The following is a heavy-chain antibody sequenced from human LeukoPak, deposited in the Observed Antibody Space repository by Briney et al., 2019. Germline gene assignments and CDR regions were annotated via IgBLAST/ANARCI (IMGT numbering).Heavy chain of an antibody. D-gene: IGHD2-2*01. CDR2: IYSSGST. CDR1: GGSISGGDSY. V-gene: IGHV4-30-4*08. CDR3: ARDQLPGRHCSSTTCSH. Sequence: PSETLSLTCTVSGGSISGGDSYWSWIRQPPGKGLEWIGYIYSSGSTYYNPSLKSRVTIAVDTSKNQFSLNLSSVTAADTAVYYCARDQLPGRHCSSTTCSHWGQGTLVTVSS. J-gene: IGHJ4*02.